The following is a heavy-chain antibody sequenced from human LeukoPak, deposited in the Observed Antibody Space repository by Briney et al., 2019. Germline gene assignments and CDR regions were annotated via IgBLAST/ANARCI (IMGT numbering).Heavy chain of an antibody. J-gene: IGHJ4*02. Sequence: GASVKVSCKASGYTFTGYYMHWVRQAPGHGLEWMGWINPNSGGTNYAQKFQGWVTMTRDTSISTAYMELSRLRSDDTAVYYCARGWRSGITTVRGVNGPYYLDYWGQGTLVTVSS. D-gene: IGHD3-10*01. CDR2: INPNSGGT. V-gene: IGHV1-2*04. CDR1: GYTFTGYY. CDR3: ARGWRSGITTVRGVNGPYYLDY.